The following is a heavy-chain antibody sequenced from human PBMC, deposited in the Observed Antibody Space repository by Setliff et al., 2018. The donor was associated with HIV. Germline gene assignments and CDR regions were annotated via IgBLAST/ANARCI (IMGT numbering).Heavy chain of an antibody. Sequence: SETLSLTCTVSGGSINSTSYYWGWIRQPPGKGLEWIGSIYHSGNTYYNPSLKSRVTISLDTSKNQFSLKLTSVTAADTAVYYCARYSPRGYTLTGPYWGQGTLVTVSS. CDR1: GGSINSTSYY. D-gene: IGHD6-25*01. J-gene: IGHJ4*02. V-gene: IGHV4-39*07. CDR3: ARYSPRGYTLTGPY. CDR2: IYHSGNT.